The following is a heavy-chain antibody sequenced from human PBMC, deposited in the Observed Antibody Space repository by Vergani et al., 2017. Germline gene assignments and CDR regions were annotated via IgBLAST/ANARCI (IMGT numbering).Heavy chain of an antibody. V-gene: IGHV1-69*01. J-gene: IGHJ6*03. CDR3: ATKMGDDRSPYYYYYYMDV. CDR1: VGTFSSCA. Sequence: QVKLVQSGAEVKKPGSSVTVPCKASVGTFSSCAISGVRQAPGQGLEGMGGMIPIFGTANYAQKFQGRVTITADESTSTAYMELSSLRSEDTAVYYCATKMGDDRSPYYYYYYMDVWGKGTMVTVSS. CDR2: MIPIFGTA. D-gene: IGHD3-16*01.